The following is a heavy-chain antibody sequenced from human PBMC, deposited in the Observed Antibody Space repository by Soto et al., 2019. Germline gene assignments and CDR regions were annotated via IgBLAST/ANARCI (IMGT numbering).Heavy chain of an antibody. J-gene: IGHJ5*02. CDR3: ASQTTVSA. CDR1: GGSVSSGIYY. CDR2: IYYSGST. V-gene: IGHV4-61*01. D-gene: IGHD4-17*01. Sequence: SETLSLTCTVSGGSVSSGIYYWSWIRQPPGKGLEWIGYIYYSGSTNYNPSLKSRVTISVDTSKNQFSLKLSSVTAADTAVYYCASQTTVSAWGQGTLVTVSS.